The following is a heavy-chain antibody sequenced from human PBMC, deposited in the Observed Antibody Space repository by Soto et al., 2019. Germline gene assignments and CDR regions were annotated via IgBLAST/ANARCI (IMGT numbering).Heavy chain of an antibody. D-gene: IGHD3-22*01. CDR1: GYTFTSYA. CDR2: INAGNGNT. CDR3: ARWDGITMIVGRYNWFDP. Sequence: GASVEVSSKASGYTFTSYAMHWVRQAPGQRLEWMGWINAGNGNTKYSQKFQGRVTITRDTSASTAYMELSSLRSEDTAVYYCARWDGITMIVGRYNWFDPWGQGTLVTVSS. V-gene: IGHV1-3*01. J-gene: IGHJ5*02.